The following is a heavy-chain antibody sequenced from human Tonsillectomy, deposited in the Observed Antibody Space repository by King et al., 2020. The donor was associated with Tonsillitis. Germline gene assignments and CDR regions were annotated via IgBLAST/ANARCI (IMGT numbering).Heavy chain of an antibody. J-gene: IGHJ4*02. CDR2: IIPILGIA. V-gene: IGHV1-69*09. Sequence: QLVQSGAEVKKPGSSVKVSCKASGGTFSSYAISWVRQAPGQGLEWMGRIIPILGIANYAQKFQGRVTITADKSTSTAYMELSSLRSEDTAVYYCARDDYDSSGYSARFDYWGQGNLVTVSS. D-gene: IGHD3-22*01. CDR3: ARDDYDSSGYSARFDY. CDR1: GGTFSSYA.